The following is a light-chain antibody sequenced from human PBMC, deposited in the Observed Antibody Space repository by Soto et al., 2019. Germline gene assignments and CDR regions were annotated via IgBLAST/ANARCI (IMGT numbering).Light chain of an antibody. Sequence: QSALTQPRSVSGSPGQSVTISCTGTSSDVGGCNYVSWYQQHPGKAPKLMIYDVSKRPSGVPDRFSGSKSGNTASLTISGLQAEDEADYYCCSYAGSFVVFGGGTKLTVL. CDR3: CSYAGSFVV. CDR1: SSDVGGCNY. V-gene: IGLV2-11*01. J-gene: IGLJ2*01. CDR2: DVS.